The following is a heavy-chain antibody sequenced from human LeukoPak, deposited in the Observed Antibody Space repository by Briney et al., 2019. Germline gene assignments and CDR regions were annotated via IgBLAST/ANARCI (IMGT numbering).Heavy chain of an antibody. CDR1: GFTFSSYG. Sequence: PGGSLRLSCAASGFTFSSYGMHWVRQAPGKGLEWVAVISYDGSNKYYADSVKGRFTISRDNSKNTLYLQMNSLRAEDTAVYYCARDLAGHYYGSGSSFDYWGQGTLVTVS. CDR2: ISYDGSNK. D-gene: IGHD3-10*01. CDR3: ARDLAGHYYGSGSSFDY. V-gene: IGHV3-30*03. J-gene: IGHJ4*02.